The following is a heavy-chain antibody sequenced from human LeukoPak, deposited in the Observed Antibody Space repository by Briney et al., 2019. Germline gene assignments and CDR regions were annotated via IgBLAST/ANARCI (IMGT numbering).Heavy chain of an antibody. J-gene: IGHJ4*02. CDR1: GGSIRRSSYY. Sequence: SETLSLTCTVSGGSIRRSSYYWGWIRQPPGEGLEWIGSIYYSGSTYYNPSLKSRVTISVDTSKNQFSLKLSSVTAADTAVYYCARQGRYYDSSVPDLVDYWGQGTLVTVSS. D-gene: IGHD3-22*01. CDR2: IYYSGST. V-gene: IGHV4-39*01. CDR3: ARQGRYYDSSVPDLVDY.